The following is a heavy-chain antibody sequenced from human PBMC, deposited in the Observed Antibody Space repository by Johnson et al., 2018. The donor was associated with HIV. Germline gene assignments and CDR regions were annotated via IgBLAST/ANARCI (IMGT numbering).Heavy chain of an antibody. J-gene: IGHJ3*02. CDR1: GFTFSSYD. Sequence: VQLVESGGGLVQPGGSLRLSCAASGFTFSSYDMHWVRQATGKGLEWVSAIGTAGDTYYPGSVKGRFTISRENANHSLYLQMNSLRAGDTAVYYCARGSARRDGERVIAGGAFDIWGQGTMVTVFS. D-gene: IGHD2/OR15-2a*01. V-gene: IGHV3-13*01. CDR2: IGTAGDT. CDR3: ARGSARRDGERVIAGGAFDI.